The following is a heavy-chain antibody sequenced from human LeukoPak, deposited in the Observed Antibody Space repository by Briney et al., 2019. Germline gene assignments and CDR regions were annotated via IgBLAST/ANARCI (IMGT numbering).Heavy chain of an antibody. V-gene: IGHV3-7*01. Sequence: GGSLRLSCAASGFTFSNNWMTWVRQAPGKGLEWVDSVKKDASEKYYVDSVKGRFTISRDNAKNSLYLQMNSLRVEDTAVYYCAKVYCSGGSCYSDAFDIWGQGTMVTVSS. J-gene: IGHJ3*02. CDR3: AKVYCSGGSCYSDAFDI. CDR1: GFTFSNNW. CDR2: VKKDASEK. D-gene: IGHD2-15*01.